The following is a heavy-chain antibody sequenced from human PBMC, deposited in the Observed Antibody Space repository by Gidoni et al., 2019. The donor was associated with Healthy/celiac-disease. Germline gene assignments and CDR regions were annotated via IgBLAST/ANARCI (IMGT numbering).Heavy chain of an antibody. J-gene: IGHJ4*02. D-gene: IGHD3-10*01. CDR2: IYTSGST. CDR3: ARAHTNYYGSGSLIDY. V-gene: IGHV4-61*02. CDR1: GGSISSGSYY. Sequence: QVQLQESGPGLVKPSQTLSLTCTVSGGSISSGSYYWSWIRQPAGKGLEWIGRIYTSGSTNYNPSLKSRVTISVDTSKNQFSLKLSSVTAADTAVYYCARAHTNYYGSGSLIDYWGQGTLVTVSS.